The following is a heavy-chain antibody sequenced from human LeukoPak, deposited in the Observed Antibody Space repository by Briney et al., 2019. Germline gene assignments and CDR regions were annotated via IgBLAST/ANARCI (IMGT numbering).Heavy chain of an antibody. V-gene: IGHV3-74*01. D-gene: IGHD3-10*01. CDR2: INSDGSRT. Sequence: GGPLRLSCAASGFTFSRYWMHWVRQAPGKALVWVSHINSDGSRTSYADSVKGRFTISRDNAKNTLYLQTNSLRSEDTAVYYCARDLVGWFGELYHAFDIWGQGTMVTVSS. CDR3: ARDLVGWFGELYHAFDI. CDR1: GFTFSRYW. J-gene: IGHJ3*02.